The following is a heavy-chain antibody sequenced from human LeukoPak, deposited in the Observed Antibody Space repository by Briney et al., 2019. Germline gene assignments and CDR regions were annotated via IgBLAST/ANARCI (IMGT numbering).Heavy chain of an antibody. CDR1: GFTFGSYS. Sequence: GGSLRVSCAASGFTFGSYSMNWVRQAPGKGLEWVSSISSSSSYIYYADSVKGRFTISRDNAKNSLYLQMNSLRAKDTAVYYCARDYGGGYYFDYWGQGTLVTVSS. CDR3: ARDYGGGYYFDY. D-gene: IGHD4-23*01. V-gene: IGHV3-21*01. CDR2: ISSSSSYI. J-gene: IGHJ4*02.